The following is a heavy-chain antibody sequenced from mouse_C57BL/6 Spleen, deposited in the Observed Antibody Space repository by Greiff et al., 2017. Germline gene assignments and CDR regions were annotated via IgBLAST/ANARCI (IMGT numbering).Heavy chain of an antibody. D-gene: IGHD1-1*01. V-gene: IGHV1-64*01. CDR2: IHPHSGST. Sequence: VPLPPPCSSLFPPWSSVPLSCQASGSTFTRSWMHWVKQRPGQGLEWIGMIHPHSGSTNYNEKFKSKATLTVAKSSRTAYMQLSSLTSEDSAVYYCGPYYGSSYWYFDVWGTGTTVTVSS. CDR1: GSTFTRSW. J-gene: IGHJ1*03. CDR3: GPYYGSSYWYFDV.